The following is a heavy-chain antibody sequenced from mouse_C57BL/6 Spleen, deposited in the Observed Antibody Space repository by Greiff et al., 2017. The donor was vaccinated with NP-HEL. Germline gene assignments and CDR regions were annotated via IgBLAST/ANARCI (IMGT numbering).Heavy chain of an antibody. CDR1: GYTFTSYW. CDR3: ARDYGSGSWYFDD. V-gene: IGHV1-69*01. Sequence: VQLQQPGAELVMPGASVKLSCKASGYTFTSYWMHWVKQRPGQGLEWIGEIDPSDSYTNYNQKFKGKSTLTVDKSSSTAYMQLSSLTSEDSAVYYCARDYGSGSWYFDDWGTGTTVTVSS. CDR2: IDPSDSYT. J-gene: IGHJ1*03. D-gene: IGHD1-1*01.